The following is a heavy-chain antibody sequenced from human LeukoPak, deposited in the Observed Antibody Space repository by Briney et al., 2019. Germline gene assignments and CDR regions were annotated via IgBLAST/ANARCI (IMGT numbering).Heavy chain of an antibody. J-gene: IGHJ4*02. Sequence: GASVKVSYKASGGTFSSYAISWVRQAPGQGLEWMGGIIPIFGTANYAQKFQGRVTITTDESTSTAYMELSSLRSEDTAVYYCARAYCSSTSCFHFDYWGQGTLVTVSS. CDR1: GGTFSSYA. V-gene: IGHV1-69*05. D-gene: IGHD2-2*01. CDR2: IIPIFGTA. CDR3: ARAYCSSTSCFHFDY.